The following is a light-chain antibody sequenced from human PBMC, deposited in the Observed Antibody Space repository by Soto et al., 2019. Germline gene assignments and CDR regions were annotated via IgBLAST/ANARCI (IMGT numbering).Light chain of an antibody. Sequence: QSVLTQSPSASASLGASVKLTCTLSSGHSSYAIAWHQQQPEKGPRYLMKLNSDGSHSKGDGIPDRFSGSSSGAERYLTISSLPSEDEADYYCQTWGTGGVFGGGTKLTVL. J-gene: IGLJ2*01. CDR3: QTWGTGGV. V-gene: IGLV4-69*01. CDR2: LNSDGSH. CDR1: SGHSSYA.